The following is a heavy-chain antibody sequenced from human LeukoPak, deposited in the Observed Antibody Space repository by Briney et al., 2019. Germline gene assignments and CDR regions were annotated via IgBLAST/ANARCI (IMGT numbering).Heavy chain of an antibody. J-gene: IGHJ4*02. CDR1: GFTFSSYA. CDR3: AKVYSGSYTTYYFDY. CDR2: ISGSGGST. Sequence: PGGSLRLSCAASGFTFSSYAMSWVRQAPGKGLEWVSAISGSGGSTYYADSVKGRFTISRDNSKNTLYLQMNSLRAVDTAVYYCAKVYSGSYTTYYFDYWGQGTLVTVSS. D-gene: IGHD1-26*01. V-gene: IGHV3-23*01.